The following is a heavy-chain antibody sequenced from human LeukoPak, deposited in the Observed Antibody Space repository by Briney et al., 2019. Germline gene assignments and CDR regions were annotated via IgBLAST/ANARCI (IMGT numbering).Heavy chain of an antibody. CDR2: IYPGDSDT. CDR1: GYTFTNYW. D-gene: IGHD3-3*02. J-gene: IGHJ4*02. Sequence: GESLKISCKGSGYTFTNYWIGWVRQMPGKGLEFMGIIYPGDSDTRYSPSFQGQVTISVDKSISTAYLQWSSLKASDTAMYYCARQVLASVTPFDYWGQGTLVTVSS. V-gene: IGHV5-51*01. CDR3: ARQVLASVTPFDY.